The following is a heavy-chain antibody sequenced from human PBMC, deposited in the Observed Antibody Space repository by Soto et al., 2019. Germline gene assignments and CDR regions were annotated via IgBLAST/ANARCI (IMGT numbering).Heavy chain of an antibody. D-gene: IGHD3-16*01. Sequence: GGSLRLSCAASGFTFSNYDMHWVRQAPGKGLEYVSAINNNGVITYYANSVKGRFTISRDNSRNTLYLQVGSLRADDTAPYYCARWLSLTGLDSWGQGTLVTVSS. V-gene: IGHV3-64*01. CDR2: INNNGVIT. J-gene: IGHJ5*01. CDR1: GFTFSNYD. CDR3: ARWLSLTGLDS.